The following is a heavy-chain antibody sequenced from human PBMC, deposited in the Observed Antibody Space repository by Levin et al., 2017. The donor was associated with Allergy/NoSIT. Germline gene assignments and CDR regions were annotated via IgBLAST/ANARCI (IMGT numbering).Heavy chain of an antibody. CDR2: IYYSGST. Sequence: PSETLSLTCTVSGVSLSSGGYYWSWIRQHPGKGLEWIGYIYYSGSTNYNPSLKSRVMISLDASKNQFSLRLSSVTASDTAVYYCARDHYAQDMIDPWGQGTLVTVSS. D-gene: IGHD4-17*01. J-gene: IGHJ5*02. CDR3: ARDHYAQDMIDP. V-gene: IGHV4-31*03. CDR1: GVSLSSGGYY.